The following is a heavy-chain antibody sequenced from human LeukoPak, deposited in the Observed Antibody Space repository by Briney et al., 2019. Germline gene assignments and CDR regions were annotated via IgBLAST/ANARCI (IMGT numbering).Heavy chain of an antibody. CDR1: GGSVSSSDYF. J-gene: IGHJ5*02. Sequence: SETLSLTCTVSGGSVSSSDYFWGWIRQSAAKGLEWIGSVDYSGDTYYNPSLKSRLTISIDTSRNQFSLRLSSVTAAGADTAVYYCVREVNHYGLRRNSFDPWGQGLKVTVSS. V-gene: IGHV4-39*07. CDR3: VREVNHYGLRRNSFDP. D-gene: IGHD3/OR15-3a*01. CDR2: VDYSGDT.